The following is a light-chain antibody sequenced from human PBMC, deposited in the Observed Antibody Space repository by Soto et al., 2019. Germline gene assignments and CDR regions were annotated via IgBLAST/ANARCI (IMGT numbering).Light chain of an antibody. V-gene: IGKV3-15*01. CDR1: QSVSSN. J-gene: IGKJ1*01. CDR3: QQYTNWPRT. Sequence: EIVMTQSPATLSVSPGERATLSCRASQSVSSNLAWYQQKPGQAPRLLIYGASTRDTGIPARFSGSGSGTEFTLSISSLQSEDFAVYYCQQYTNWPRTFGQGTKVDIK. CDR2: GAS.